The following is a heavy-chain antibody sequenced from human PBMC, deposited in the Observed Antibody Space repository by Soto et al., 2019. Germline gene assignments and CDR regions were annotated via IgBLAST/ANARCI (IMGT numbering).Heavy chain of an antibody. CDR3: ARHLFKYGDFRHFSY. V-gene: IGHV5-51*01. CDR1: GYSFTNYW. CDR2: IYPGISET. Sequence: PGESLKISCKASGYSFTNYWIGWVRQKPGKGLEWLGIIYPGISETRYSPSFRGHVTISVDKTLNTAYQQWDSLKASDTAMYYCARHLFKYGDFRHFSYWGQGTQVTVSS. J-gene: IGHJ4*02. D-gene: IGHD4-17*01.